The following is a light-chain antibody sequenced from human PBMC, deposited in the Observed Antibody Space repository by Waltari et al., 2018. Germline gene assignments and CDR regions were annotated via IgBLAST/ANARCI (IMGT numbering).Light chain of an antibody. CDR2: GAS. J-gene: IGKJ1*01. Sequence: SCRAGESVSRALTCYQQKPGQAPRLLIYGASTRATGIPDRFSGSGSGTDFSLTISRLEPDDFAVYYCQHYLRLPVTFGQGTTVEI. CDR3: QHYLRLPVT. CDR1: ESVSRA. V-gene: IGKV3-20*01.